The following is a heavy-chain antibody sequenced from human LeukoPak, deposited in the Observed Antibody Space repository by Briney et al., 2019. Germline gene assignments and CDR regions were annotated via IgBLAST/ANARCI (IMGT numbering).Heavy chain of an antibody. D-gene: IGHD3-22*01. J-gene: IGHJ4*02. CDR2: ISAYNGNT. V-gene: IGHV1-18*01. CDR1: GYTFTSYG. Sequence: ASVKVSCKASGYTFTSYGISWVRQAPGQGLEWMGWISAYNGNTNYAQKLQGRVTMTTDTSTSTAYMELRSLRSDDTAVYYCARDPGPGYYDSSGYYRYWGQGTLVTVSS. CDR3: ARDPGPGYYDSSGYYRY.